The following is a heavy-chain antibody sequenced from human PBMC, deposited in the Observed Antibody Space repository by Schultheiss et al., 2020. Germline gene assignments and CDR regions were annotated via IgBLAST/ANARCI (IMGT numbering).Heavy chain of an antibody. D-gene: IGHD3-22*01. Sequence: SETLSLTCTVSGGYISSSRYYWGWIRQPPGKGLEWIGSIYYSGNTYYNPSLKSRVTISVDTSKNQFSLKLSSVTAADTAVYYCASQVSARSGYFKYYYYFMDVWVKGTTGTGSS. CDR3: ASQVSARSGYFKYYYYFMDV. J-gene: IGHJ6*03. CDR2: IYYSGNT. V-gene: IGHV4-39*01. CDR1: GGYISSSRYY.